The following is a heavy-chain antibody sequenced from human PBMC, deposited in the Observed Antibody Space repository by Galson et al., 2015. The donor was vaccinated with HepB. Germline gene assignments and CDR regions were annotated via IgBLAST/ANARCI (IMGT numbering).Heavy chain of an antibody. J-gene: IGHJ4*02. D-gene: IGHD1-1*01. CDR2: ISNDGSEK. Sequence: SLRLSCAASGFTFSFYAMHWVRQTPGKGLEWVAVISNDGSEKYYADSVKGRFTISRDNSNNTLYLQMNSLRAEDTAVYYCARDPELALAHYFDYWGQGTLVTVSS. CDR3: ARDPELALAHYFDY. V-gene: IGHV3-30-3*01. CDR1: GFTFSFYA.